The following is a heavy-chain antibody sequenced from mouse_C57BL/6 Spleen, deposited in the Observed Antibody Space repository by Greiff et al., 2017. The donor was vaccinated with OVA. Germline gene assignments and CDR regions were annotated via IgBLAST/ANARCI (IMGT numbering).Heavy chain of an antibody. CDR1: GYSFTGYY. Sequence: EVQLQQSGPELVKPGASVKISCKASGYSFTGYYMNWVKQSPEKSLEWIGEINPSTGGTTYNQKFKAKATLTVDKSSSTAYMQLKSLTSEDSAVYYWARWGGDGYYYFDYWGQGTTRTVSS. CDR2: INPSTGGT. J-gene: IGHJ2*01. D-gene: IGHD2-3*01. V-gene: IGHV1-42*01. CDR3: ARWGGDGYYYFDY.